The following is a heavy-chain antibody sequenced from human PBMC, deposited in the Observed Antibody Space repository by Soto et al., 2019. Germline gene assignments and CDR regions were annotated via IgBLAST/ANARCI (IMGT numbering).Heavy chain of an antibody. D-gene: IGHD3-16*01. CDR3: ARNPEVHVWGSLFY. J-gene: IGHJ4*02. CDR1: GGTFSSYA. Sequence: SVKVSCKASGGTFSSYAISWVRQAPGQGLEWMGGIIPIFGTANYAQKFQGRVTITADESTSTAYMELSSLRSEDTAVYYCARNPEVHVWGSLFYWGQGTLVNVSS. V-gene: IGHV1-69*13. CDR2: IIPIFGTA.